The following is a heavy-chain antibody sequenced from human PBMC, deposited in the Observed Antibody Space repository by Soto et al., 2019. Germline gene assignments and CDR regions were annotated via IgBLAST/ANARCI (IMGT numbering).Heavy chain of an antibody. CDR3: ANARNSTSWYGLEADF. CDR2: ISLRGDNK. Sequence: VQLVESGGGVVQPGRSLRLSCAASGFIFSDYAMHWVRQAPGKGLEWVAVISLRGDNKYYADSVRGRFDISRDNMKNTLNLQTNSLNPEDTAVYPCANARNSTSWYGLEADFWGQGTLVTVSS. V-gene: IGHV3-30*09. D-gene: IGHD6-13*01. CDR1: GFIFSDYA. J-gene: IGHJ4*02.